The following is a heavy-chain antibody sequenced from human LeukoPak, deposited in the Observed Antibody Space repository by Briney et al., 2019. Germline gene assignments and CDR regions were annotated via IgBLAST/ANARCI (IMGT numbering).Heavy chain of an antibody. CDR1: GFTFGGSA. J-gene: IGHJ6*03. CDR3: SSNDYGDYGGYYYMDV. V-gene: IGHV3-73*01. CDR2: IRSKAISYAT. Sequence: GGSLRLSCAASGFTFGGSAMHWVRQASGKGLEWVGRIRSKAISYATAYSESVKGRFTISRDDSKNTAYLQMNSLKTEDTAVYYCSSNDYGDYGGYYYMDVWGKGTTVTVSS. D-gene: IGHD4-17*01.